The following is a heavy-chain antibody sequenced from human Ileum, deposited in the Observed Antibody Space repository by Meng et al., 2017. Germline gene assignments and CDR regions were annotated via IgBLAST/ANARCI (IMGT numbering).Heavy chain of an antibody. CDR2: ISQESGRT. V-gene: IGHV4-4*02. Sequence: VELQESGPGLVQPSGTLSPTGAVSGDSISSRDWWSWVRQPPGKGLEWIGEISQESGRTNYNPSLKSRVTISLDKSKNQFSLNLNSVTAADTAVYYCVRNEGYSLGDWGQGTLVTVSS. CDR3: VRNEGYSLGD. CDR1: GDSISSRDW. D-gene: IGHD2-21*01. J-gene: IGHJ4*02.